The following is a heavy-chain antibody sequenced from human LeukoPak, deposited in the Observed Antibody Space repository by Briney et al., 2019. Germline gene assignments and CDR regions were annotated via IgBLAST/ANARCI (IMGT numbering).Heavy chain of an antibody. D-gene: IGHD6-13*01. Sequence: GGSLRLSCAASGFTASSSYKTWVRQAPGKGLEWVSVIYSGGSTYYADSVKGRFIISRDNSKNTLFLQMDSLRVEDTAVYYCARVAIASAGLYYFDYWGQGTLVTVSS. J-gene: IGHJ4*02. CDR1: GFTASSSY. CDR3: ARVAIASAGLYYFDY. V-gene: IGHV3-66*02. CDR2: IYSGGST.